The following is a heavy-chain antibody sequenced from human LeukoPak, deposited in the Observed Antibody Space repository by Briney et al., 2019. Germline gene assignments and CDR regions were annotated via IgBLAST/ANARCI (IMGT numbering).Heavy chain of an antibody. CDR1: GGSFSGYY. CDR3: ARGRRPPRYFDL. Sequence: SETLSLTCAVYGGSFSGYYWSWIRQPPGKGLEWIGEINHSGSTNYNPSLESRVTISVDTSKNQFSLKLSSVTAADTAVYYCARGRRPPRYFDLWGRGTLVTVSS. V-gene: IGHV4-34*01. J-gene: IGHJ2*01. CDR2: INHSGST.